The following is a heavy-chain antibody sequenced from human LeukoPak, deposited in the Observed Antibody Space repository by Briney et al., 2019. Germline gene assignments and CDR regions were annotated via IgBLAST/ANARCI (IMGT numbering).Heavy chain of an antibody. CDR1: GGSISSHY. CDR3: ARQGIDAFDI. V-gene: IGHV4-59*08. CDR2: IYYTGTR. Sequence: SETLSVTCIHPGGSISSHYWSWIRQPPRTGLEWIAYIYYTGTRNYNPSRKSQVTISVDTSKNQISLRLSSVTAAGTAVYYCARQGIDAFDIWGQGTLVTVSS. J-gene: IGHJ3*02.